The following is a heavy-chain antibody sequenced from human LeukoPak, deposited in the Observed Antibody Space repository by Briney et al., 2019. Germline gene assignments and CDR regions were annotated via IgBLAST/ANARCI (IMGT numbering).Heavy chain of an antibody. J-gene: IGHJ4*02. CDR3: ARGRGWYTY. CDR2: ISDCGSTI. Sequence: GGSLRLSCAAPGFSFSSYEMNWVRQAPGKGLEWVSYISDCGSTIYYADSVKGRFTISRDNAKDSLYLQMDSLRDEDTAVYCCARGRGWYTYWGQGTLVTVSS. V-gene: IGHV3-48*03. CDR1: GFSFSSYE. D-gene: IGHD6-19*01.